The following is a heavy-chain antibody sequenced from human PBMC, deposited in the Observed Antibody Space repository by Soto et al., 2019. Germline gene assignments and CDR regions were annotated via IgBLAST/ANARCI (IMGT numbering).Heavy chain of an antibody. CDR1: GFTVSSNY. CDR3: AREGVVVAATGAFDI. D-gene: IGHD2-15*01. V-gene: IGHV3-66*01. J-gene: IGHJ3*02. Sequence: GSLRLSCAASGFTVSSNYMSWVRQAPGKGLEWVSVIYSGGSTYYADSVKGRFTISRDNSKNTLYLQMNSLRAEDTAVYYCAREGVVVAATGAFDIWGQGTMVTVSS. CDR2: IYSGGST.